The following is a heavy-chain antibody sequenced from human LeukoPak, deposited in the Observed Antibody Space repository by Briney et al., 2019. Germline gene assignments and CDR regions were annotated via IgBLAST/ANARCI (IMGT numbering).Heavy chain of an antibody. CDR1: GFTFSSYW. J-gene: IGHJ3*02. CDR3: ARDVGIVATRGSDDAFDI. CDR2: IKQDGSEK. Sequence: GGSLRLSCAASGFTFSSYWMSWVRQAPGKGLEWVANIKQDGSEKYYVDSVKGRFTISRDNAKNSLYLQMNSLRAEDTAVYYCARDVGIVATRGSDDAFDIWGQGTMVTVSS. D-gene: IGHD5-12*01. V-gene: IGHV3-7*01.